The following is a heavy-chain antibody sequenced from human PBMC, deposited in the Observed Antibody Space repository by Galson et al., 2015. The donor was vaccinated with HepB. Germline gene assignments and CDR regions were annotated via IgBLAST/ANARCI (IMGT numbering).Heavy chain of an antibody. V-gene: IGHV3-7*03. CDR2: IKQDGSEK. J-gene: IGHJ4*02. D-gene: IGHD4-17*01. CDR1: GFTFSSYW. Sequence: SLRLSCAASGFTFSSYWMSWVRQAPGKGLEWVANIKQDGSEKYYVDSVKGRFTISRDNAKNSLYLQMNSLRAEDTAVYYCARAPPSEHGDYTPLWVFDYWGQGTLVTVSS. CDR3: ARAPPSEHGDYTPLWVFDY.